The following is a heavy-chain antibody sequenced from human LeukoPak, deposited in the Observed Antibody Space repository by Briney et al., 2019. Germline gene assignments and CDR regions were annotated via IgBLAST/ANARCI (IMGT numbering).Heavy chain of an antibody. V-gene: IGHV3-23*01. CDR3: AKGSTSAWYAPFDS. CDR1: GFTFSSYA. D-gene: IGHD6-19*01. CDR2: LSSSGGST. J-gene: IGHJ4*02. Sequence: GGSLRLSCSASGFTFSSYAMSWVRQAPGKGLEWVSTLSSSGGSTYNADFVRGRCTISRDNSKNTLYLQMNSLRVEDTAVYYCAKGSTSAWYAPFDSWGQGTLVTVSS.